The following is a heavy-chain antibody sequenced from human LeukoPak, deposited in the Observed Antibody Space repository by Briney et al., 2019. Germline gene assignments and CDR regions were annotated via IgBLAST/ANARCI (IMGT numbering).Heavy chain of an antibody. V-gene: IGHV4-59*01. J-gene: IGHJ2*01. D-gene: IGHD4-17*01. Sequence: SETLSLICTASGDPIRSYYRRWIRQPPGKGLEWIGYIDYTGSTNYNPSLKSRVTMSADTSKNQFSLKLSSVTVADTAVYYCARVTTDYGDANYFDLWGRGTLVTVSS. CDR2: IDYTGST. CDR3: ARVTTDYGDANYFDL. CDR1: GDPIRSYY.